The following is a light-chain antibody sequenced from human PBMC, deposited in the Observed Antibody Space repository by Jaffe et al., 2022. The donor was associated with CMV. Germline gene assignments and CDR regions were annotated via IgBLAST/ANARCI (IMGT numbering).Light chain of an antibody. CDR3: ASYTTSSTLV. Sequence: QSALTQPASVSGSPGQSITISCTGTSRDIGSFNSVSWYQQHPGKVPKLIIFGVTNRPSGISSRFSGSKSGNTASLTISGLQAEDEADFYCASYTTSSTLVFGGGTKLTVL. J-gene: IGLJ2*01. V-gene: IGLV2-14*03. CDR1: SRDIGSFNS. CDR2: GVT.